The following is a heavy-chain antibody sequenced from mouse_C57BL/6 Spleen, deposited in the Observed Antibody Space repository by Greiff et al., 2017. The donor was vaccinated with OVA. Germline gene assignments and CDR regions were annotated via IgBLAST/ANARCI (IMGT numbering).Heavy chain of an antibody. J-gene: IGHJ4*01. CDR3: ARSSPLYYGSTLFYAMDY. D-gene: IGHD1-1*01. V-gene: IGHV1-72*01. CDR1: GYTFTSYW. Sequence: VQLQQPGAELVKPGASVKLSCKASGYTFTSYWMHWVKQRPGRGLEWIGRIAPNSGGTKYNEKFKSKATLTVDKPSSTAYMQLSSLTSEDSAVYYCARSSPLYYGSTLFYAMDYWGQGTSVTVSS. CDR2: IAPNSGGT.